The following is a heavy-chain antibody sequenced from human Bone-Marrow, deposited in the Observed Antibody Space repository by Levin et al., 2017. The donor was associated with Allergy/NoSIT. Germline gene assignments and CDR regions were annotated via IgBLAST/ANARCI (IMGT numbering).Heavy chain of an antibody. CDR3: VKDRSGVITTVYYFDY. CDR1: GFTFSSYA. J-gene: IGHJ4*02. D-gene: IGHD3-22*01. CDR2: ISSNGVST. Sequence: PGGSLRLSCSASGFTFSSYAMHWVRQAPGKGLEYVSAISSNGVSTYYADSVKGRFTISRDNSKNTLYLQMSSLRAEDTAVYYCVKDRSGVITTVYYFDYWGQGTLVTVSS. V-gene: IGHV3-64D*06.